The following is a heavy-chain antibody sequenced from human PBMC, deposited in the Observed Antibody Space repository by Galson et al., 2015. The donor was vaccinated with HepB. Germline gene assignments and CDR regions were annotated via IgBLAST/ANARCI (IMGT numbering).Heavy chain of an antibody. CDR2: IYYSGST. Sequence: TLSLTCAVSGGSISSGGYSWSWIRQHPGKGLEWIGYIYYSGSTYYNPSLKSRVTISVDTSKNQFSLKLSSVTAADTAVYYCARVGEEWLQYGRGFDYWGQGTLVTVSS. V-gene: IGHV4-31*11. J-gene: IGHJ4*02. D-gene: IGHD5-24*01. CDR3: ARVGEEWLQYGRGFDY. CDR1: GGSISSGGYS.